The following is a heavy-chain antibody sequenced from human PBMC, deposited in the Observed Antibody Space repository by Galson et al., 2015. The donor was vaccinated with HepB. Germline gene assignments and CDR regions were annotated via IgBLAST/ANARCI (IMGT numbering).Heavy chain of an antibody. D-gene: IGHD2-15*01. Sequence: SLSLSCAASGFTFRNFRMYWVRQAPGVGREWVASISASSSYLYYFDLVNGRFTISRDNAKHSVYLKLNSLSAEDTALYYCARGASPKWWWDNWGQGTLVTVSS. CDR2: ISASSSYL. V-gene: IGHV3-21*01. CDR3: ARGASPKWWWDN. J-gene: IGHJ4*02. CDR1: GFTFRNFR.